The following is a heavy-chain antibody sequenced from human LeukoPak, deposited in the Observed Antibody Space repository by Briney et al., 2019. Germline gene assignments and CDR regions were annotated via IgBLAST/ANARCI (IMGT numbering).Heavy chain of an antibody. CDR1: GASFSDNY. J-gene: IGHJ6*03. CDR2: INESGST. V-gene: IGHV4-34*01. Sequence: SETLSLTCAVYGASFSDNYWSWLRQPPGKGREWSGEINESGSTNYNPSLKSRVTILIDTSKKQFSLNVNSVTAADTAVYYCARGVRWDSSSWFAHYYYYYMDVWGKGTTVTVSS. CDR3: ARGVRWDSSSWFAHYYYYYMDV. D-gene: IGHD6-13*01.